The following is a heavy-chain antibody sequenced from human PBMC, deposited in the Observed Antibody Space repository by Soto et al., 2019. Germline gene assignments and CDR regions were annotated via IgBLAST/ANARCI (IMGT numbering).Heavy chain of an antibody. Sequence: EVQLVESGGGLVKPGGSLRLSSAASGFTFSSYSMNWVRQAPGKGLEWVSSISSSSSYIYYADSVKGRFTISRDNAKNSLYLQMNSLRAEDTAVYYCARVRYCSGGSCYWGDAFDIWGQGTMVTVSS. J-gene: IGHJ3*02. D-gene: IGHD2-15*01. CDR3: ARVRYCSGGSCYWGDAFDI. V-gene: IGHV3-21*01. CDR1: GFTFSSYS. CDR2: ISSSSSYI.